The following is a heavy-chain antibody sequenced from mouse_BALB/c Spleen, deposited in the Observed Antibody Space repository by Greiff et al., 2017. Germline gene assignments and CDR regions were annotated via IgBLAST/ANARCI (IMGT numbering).Heavy chain of an antibody. V-gene: IGHV5-4*02. Sequence: EVQRVESGGGLVKPGGSLKLSCAASGFTFSDYYMYWVRQTPEKRLEWVATISDGGSYTYYPDSVKGRFTISRDNAKNNLYLQMSSLKSEDTAMYYCARGLGDYWGQGTSVTVSS. CDR3: ARGLGDY. CDR1: GFTFSDYY. CDR2: ISDGGSYT. J-gene: IGHJ4*01.